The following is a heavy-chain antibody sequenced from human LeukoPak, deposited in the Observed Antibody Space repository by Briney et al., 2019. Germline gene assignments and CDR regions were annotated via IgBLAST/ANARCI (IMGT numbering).Heavy chain of an antibody. Sequence: GGSLRLSCAASGFTFINYAMYWVRQAPGKGLEWVSGISASGGSTEYADSVKGRSTISRDTSENTLFLQMNSLRADDTAVYYCARRPNGFDIWGQGTVVTVSS. J-gene: IGHJ3*02. CDR1: GFTFINYA. CDR3: ARRPNGFDI. CDR2: ISASGGST. D-gene: IGHD6-6*01. V-gene: IGHV3-23*01.